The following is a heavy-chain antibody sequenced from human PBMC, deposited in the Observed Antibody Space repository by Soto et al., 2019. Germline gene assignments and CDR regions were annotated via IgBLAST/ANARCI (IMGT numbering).Heavy chain of an antibody. V-gene: IGHV3-7*01. D-gene: IGHD4-4*01. CDR1: GFTFSSYW. CDR2: IKQDGSEK. Sequence: EVQLVESGGGLVQPGGSLRLSCAASGFTFSSYWMSWVRQAPGKGLEWVANIKQDGSEKYYVDSVKGRFTISRDNAKNSLYLQMNSLRAEDTAVYYCARDAFRRSNYDAPFDPWGQGTLVTVSS. J-gene: IGHJ5*02. CDR3: ARDAFRRSNYDAPFDP.